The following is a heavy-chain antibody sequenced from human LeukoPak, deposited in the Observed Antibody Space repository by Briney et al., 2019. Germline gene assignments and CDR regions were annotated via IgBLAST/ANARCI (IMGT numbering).Heavy chain of an antibody. V-gene: IGHV3-7*05. Sequence: GGSLRLSCAASGFTFSSYWMSWVRQAPGKGLEWVANIKEDGSAKYYVDSVKGRFTISRDNSKNTLYLQMNSLRAEDTAVYYCAKDPGVVVAATGWFDPWGQGTLVTVSS. J-gene: IGHJ5*02. CDR3: AKDPGVVVAATGWFDP. CDR1: GFTFSSYW. CDR2: IKEDGSAK. D-gene: IGHD2-15*01.